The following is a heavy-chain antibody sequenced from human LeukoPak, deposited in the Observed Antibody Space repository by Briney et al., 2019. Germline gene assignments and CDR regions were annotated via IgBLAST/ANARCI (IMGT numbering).Heavy chain of an antibody. CDR2: IVVGSGNT. J-gene: IGHJ3*02. Sequence: ASVKVSCKASGFTFTSSAVQWVRQARGQRLEWIGWIVVGSGNTNDAQKFQERVTITRDMSTSTAYMELSSLRSEDTAVYYCAADADYGDYVEVVESVEAFDIWGQGTMVTVSS. CDR3: AADADYGDYVEVVESVEAFDI. D-gene: IGHD4-17*01. CDR1: GFTFTSSA. V-gene: IGHV1-58*01.